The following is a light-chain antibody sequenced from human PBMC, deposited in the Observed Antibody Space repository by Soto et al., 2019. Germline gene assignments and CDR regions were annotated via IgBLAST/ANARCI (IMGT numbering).Light chain of an antibody. Sequence: DIQMTQSPSSMSASVGDRVTITCPASQSISAYLNWYQQKPGKAPKLLIYAASSLQSGVPSRFGASGYTTDFTLTISSLQPEKFATYSCQESYSTPSVTVGPGTKVDVK. CDR1: QSISAY. CDR3: QESYSTPSVT. J-gene: IGKJ3*01. CDR2: AAS. V-gene: IGKV1-39*01.